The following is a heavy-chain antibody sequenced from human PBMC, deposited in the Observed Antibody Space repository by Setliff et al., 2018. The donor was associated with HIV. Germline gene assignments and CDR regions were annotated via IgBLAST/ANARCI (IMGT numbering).Heavy chain of an antibody. CDR3: ASPAYYDYVWGSYRPYYFDY. CDR2: IDPDRGDT. J-gene: IGHJ4*02. Sequence: ASVKVSCKVSGYTFPDYYIQWVRQAPGKGLEWMGLIDPDRGDTVYAEKFQGRVTITADKSTSTAYMELSSLRSEDTAVYYCASPAYYDYVWGSYRPYYFDYWGQGTLVTVSS. CDR1: GYTFPDYY. V-gene: IGHV1-69-2*01. D-gene: IGHD3-16*02.